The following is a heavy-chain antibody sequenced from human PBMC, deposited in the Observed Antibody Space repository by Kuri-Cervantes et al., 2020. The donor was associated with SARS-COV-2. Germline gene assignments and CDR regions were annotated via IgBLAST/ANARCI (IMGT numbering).Heavy chain of an antibody. CDR1: GGSIRSTSYY. CDR2: VYYTGST. CDR3: ARLGGYRSGYNWFDP. D-gene: IGHD5-18*01. Sequence: ESLKISCTVSGGSIRSTSYYWGWIRQSPGKGLDWIGSVYYTGSTDYNPSLKSRVTISIDTSKNQFSLKLRSVKAADTAVYYCARLGGYRSGYNWFDPWGQGTLVTVSS. V-gene: IGHV4-39*01. J-gene: IGHJ5*02.